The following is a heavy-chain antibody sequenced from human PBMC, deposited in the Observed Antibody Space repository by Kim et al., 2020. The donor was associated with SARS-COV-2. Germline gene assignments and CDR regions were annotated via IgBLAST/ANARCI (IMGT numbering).Heavy chain of an antibody. CDR3: TGHIVVVTASDAFDI. Sequence: ASVKGRFTISRDDSKSIAYLQMNSLKTEDTAVYYCTGHIVVVTASDAFDIWGQGTMVTVSS. D-gene: IGHD2-21*02. J-gene: IGHJ3*02. V-gene: IGHV3-49*02.